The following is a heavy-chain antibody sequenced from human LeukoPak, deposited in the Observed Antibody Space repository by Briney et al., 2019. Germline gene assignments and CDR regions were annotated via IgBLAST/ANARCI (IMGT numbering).Heavy chain of an antibody. V-gene: IGHV3-53*01. J-gene: IGHJ4*02. D-gene: IGHD1-26*01. CDR1: GFTVSSNY. CDR3: ARYRYSGSYPLDY. Sequence: GGSLRLSCAASGFTVSSNYMSWVRQAPGKGLEWVSVIYSGGSTYYADSVKGRFTISRDTSKNTLYLQMNSLRAEDTAVYSCARYRYSGSYPLDYWGQGTLVTVSS. CDR2: IYSGGST.